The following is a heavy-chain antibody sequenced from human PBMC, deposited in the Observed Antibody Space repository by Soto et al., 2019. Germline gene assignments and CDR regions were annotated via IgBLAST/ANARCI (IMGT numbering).Heavy chain of an antibody. V-gene: IGHV4-59*01. Sequence: PSETLSLTCTVSGGSISTYYWSWIRQPPGKGLEWIGYIYYTGNTNNNPSLKSRVTISVDTSKNQFSLKLNSVTAADTAVYYCARERAVAGSFDFWGQGMLVTVS. CDR1: GGSISTYY. CDR3: ARERAVAGSFDF. J-gene: IGHJ4*02. CDR2: IYYTGNT. D-gene: IGHD6-19*01.